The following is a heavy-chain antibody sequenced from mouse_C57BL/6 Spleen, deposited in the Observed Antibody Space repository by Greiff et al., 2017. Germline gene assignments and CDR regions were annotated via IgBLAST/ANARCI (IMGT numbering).Heavy chain of an antibody. D-gene: IGHD1-1*01. J-gene: IGHJ1*03. CDR2: IYPGSGST. Sequence: QVHVKQPGAELVKPGASVKMSCKASGYTFTSYWITWVKQRPGQGLEWIGDIYPGSGSTNYNEKFKSKATLTVDTSSSTAYMQLSSLTSEDSAVYYCARRGRVVATDWYFDVWGTGTTVTVSS. CDR3: ARRGRVVATDWYFDV. V-gene: IGHV1-55*01. CDR1: GYTFTSYW.